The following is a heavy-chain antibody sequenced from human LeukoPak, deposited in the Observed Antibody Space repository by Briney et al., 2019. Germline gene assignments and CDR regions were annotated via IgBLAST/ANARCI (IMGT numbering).Heavy chain of an antibody. CDR1: GFTFSSYS. CDR3: ARDSWTPGSSGWYSVPNYFDY. Sequence: GGSLRLSCAASGFTFSSYSMNWVRQAPGKGLEWVSSISSSSSYIYYADSVKGRFTISRDNAKNSLYLQMNSLRAEDTAVYYCARDSWTPGSSGWYSVPNYFDYWGQGTLVTVSS. CDR2: ISSSSSYI. D-gene: IGHD6-19*01. J-gene: IGHJ4*02. V-gene: IGHV3-21*01.